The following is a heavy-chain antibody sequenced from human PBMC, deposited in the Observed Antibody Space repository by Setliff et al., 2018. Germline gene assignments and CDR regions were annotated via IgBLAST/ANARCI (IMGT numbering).Heavy chain of an antibody. CDR2: IKQDGSEK. CDR3: ARDWYGIDV. Sequence: GGSLRLSCAASGFTFNTFWMTWVRQAPGKGLEWVANIKQDGSEKYYVDSVKGQFTISRDNAKNSLYLQMNSLRAEDTAIYYCARDWYGIDVWGQGTTVTVSS. CDR1: GFTFNTFW. V-gene: IGHV3-7*01. J-gene: IGHJ6*02.